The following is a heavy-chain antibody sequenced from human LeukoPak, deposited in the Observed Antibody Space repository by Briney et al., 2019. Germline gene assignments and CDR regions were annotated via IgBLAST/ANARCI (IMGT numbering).Heavy chain of an antibody. CDR2: ISTNGGMT. J-gene: IGHJ4*02. Sequence: PGGSLRLSCATSGFTFSSYAMHWVRQAPGKGLEYVSAISTNGGMTYYAKSVKGRFVISRDNSKNTLFLQMGSLRAEDMAVYYCAKSRGVVVITTTNFDYWGQGTLVTVSS. V-gene: IGHV3-64*01. D-gene: IGHD3-22*01. CDR3: AKSRGVVVITTTNFDY. CDR1: GFTFSSYA.